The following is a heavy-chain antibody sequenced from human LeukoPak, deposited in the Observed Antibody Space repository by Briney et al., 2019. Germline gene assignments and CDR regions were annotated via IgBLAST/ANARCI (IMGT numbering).Heavy chain of an antibody. CDR3: ARQPYGDYGDY. CDR2: IYPGDSQT. D-gene: IGHD4-17*01. V-gene: IGHV5-51*01. CDR1: GYSFTSYW. Sequence: GESLQISCKGSGYSFTSYWIGWVRQMPGKGLEWMGIIYPGDSQTKYSPSFQGQVTISADKSVSTAYLQWSSLKASDTAMYYCARQPYGDYGDYWGQGTLVTVSS. J-gene: IGHJ4*02.